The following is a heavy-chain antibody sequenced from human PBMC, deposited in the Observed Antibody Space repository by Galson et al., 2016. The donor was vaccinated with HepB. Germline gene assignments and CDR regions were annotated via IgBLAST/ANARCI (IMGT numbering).Heavy chain of an antibody. CDR1: GASVTDAGYY. Sequence: TLSLTCTVSGASVTDAGYYWTWVRQRPGKGLEWIGYTYSRGNAYYDPSLKTRVTISLDTSENQFSLRLNSVTAADTAIYYCARENRYGAAPMYAFDIWGQGTLVTVSS. J-gene: IGHJ3*02. D-gene: IGHD4/OR15-4a*01. V-gene: IGHV4-31*03. CDR2: TYSRGNA. CDR3: ARENRYGAAPMYAFDI.